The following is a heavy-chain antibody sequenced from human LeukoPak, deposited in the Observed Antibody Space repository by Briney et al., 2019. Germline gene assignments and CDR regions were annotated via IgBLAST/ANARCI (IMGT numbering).Heavy chain of an antibody. V-gene: IGHV3-48*03. CDR2: ISSSGSTI. CDR1: GFTFSSYE. J-gene: IGHJ4*02. D-gene: IGHD3-16*02. Sequence: PGGSLRLSCVASGFTFSSYEMNWVRQAPGKGLEWVSYISSSGSTIYYADSVKGRFTISRDNAKNSLYLQMNSLRDEDTAVYYCARDFFAFGGVIALLDYWGQGTLVTVSS. CDR3: ARDFFAFGGVIALLDY.